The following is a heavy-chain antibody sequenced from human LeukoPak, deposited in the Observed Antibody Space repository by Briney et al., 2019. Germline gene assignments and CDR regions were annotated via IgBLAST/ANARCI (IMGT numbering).Heavy chain of an antibody. CDR2: IRGGGGYT. Sequence: PGGSLRVSCAASGFTFRSYAMSWVRQAPGKGLEWVSAIRGGGGYTYYADSVKGRFTMSRDNSKNTLYLQMNSLRAEDTAVYYCARLMSRWELQPWGQTYFDYWGQGTLVTVSS. J-gene: IGHJ4*02. CDR3: ARLMSRWELQPWGQTYFDY. D-gene: IGHD1-26*01. CDR1: GFTFRSYA. V-gene: IGHV3-23*01.